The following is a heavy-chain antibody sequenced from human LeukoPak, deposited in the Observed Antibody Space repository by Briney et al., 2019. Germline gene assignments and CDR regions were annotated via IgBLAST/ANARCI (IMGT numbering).Heavy chain of an antibody. D-gene: IGHD6-19*01. Sequence: SETLSLTCAVYGGSFSGYYWSWIRQPPGKGLEWIWEIIHSGSTNYNPSLKSRVTISVDTSKNQFSLKLSSVTAADTAVYYCARGPYSNGWYKGIDYWGQGTLVTVSS. J-gene: IGHJ4*02. V-gene: IGHV4-34*01. CDR2: IIHSGST. CDR3: ARGPYSNGWYKGIDY. CDR1: GGSFSGYY.